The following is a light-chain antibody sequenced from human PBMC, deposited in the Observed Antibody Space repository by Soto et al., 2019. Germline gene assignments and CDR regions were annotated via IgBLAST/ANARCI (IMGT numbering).Light chain of an antibody. Sequence: DIQMPQSPSSLSASVGDSVTITCQASQDISNYLNWYQQKPGRAPKLLIYDASNLDIGVPSRLSGSGSGTHFTFTISSLQPEDFATYYCQQYDYLPITLGQGTRLEIK. V-gene: IGKV1-33*01. J-gene: IGKJ5*01. CDR3: QQYDYLPIT. CDR2: DAS. CDR1: QDISNY.